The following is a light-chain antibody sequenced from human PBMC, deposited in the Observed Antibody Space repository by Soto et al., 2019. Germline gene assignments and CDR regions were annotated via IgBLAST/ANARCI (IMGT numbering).Light chain of an antibody. J-gene: IGKJ1*01. CDR2: AAT. CDR3: HQIHTTPWT. V-gene: IGKV1-39*01. Sequence: DIQMTQSPSSLSASVGYRFTITCRASQRITTYLNWYQQRPGKAPSLLIYAATYLRSGVPSRFSGSGSGTEFTLTIDGLQPDDFATYFCHQIHTTPWTFGQGTTGDIK. CDR1: QRITTY.